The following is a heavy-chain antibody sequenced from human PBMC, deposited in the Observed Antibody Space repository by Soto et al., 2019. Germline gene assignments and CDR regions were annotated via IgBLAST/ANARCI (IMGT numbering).Heavy chain of an antibody. V-gene: IGHV4-30-2*01. Sequence: QLQLQESGSGLVKPSQTLSLTCGVSGASFTSAGYSWNWVRQTPGKGLEWIGYVYPTGRTSYNPSLKSRVTMSLERSKNQFSLRLSSVTVADTAVYFCVRDSYSYGFDYWGQGALVTVSS. CDR2: VYPTGRT. CDR1: GASFTSAGYS. D-gene: IGHD5-18*01. CDR3: VRDSYSYGFDY. J-gene: IGHJ4*02.